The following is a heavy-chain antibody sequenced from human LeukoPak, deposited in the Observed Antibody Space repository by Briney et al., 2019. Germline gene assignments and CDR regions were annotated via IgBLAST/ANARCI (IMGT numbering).Heavy chain of an antibody. CDR3: ERRAVYYGSYWYFDF. J-gene: IGHJ2*01. V-gene: IGHV5-51*01. CDR2: IYPGDSDT. Sequence: GESLKISCKGSGYSFTSYWIGWVREMPGKGLEWVGIIYPGDSDTRYSPSFQGQVTISADKSISTAYLQWSSLKASDTAMYYCERRAVYYGSYWYFDFWGRGTLVTVSS. D-gene: IGHD3-10*01. CDR1: GYSFTSYW.